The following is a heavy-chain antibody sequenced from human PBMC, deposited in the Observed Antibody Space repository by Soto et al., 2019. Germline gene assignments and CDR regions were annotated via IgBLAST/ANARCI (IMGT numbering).Heavy chain of an antibody. CDR2: IIPIFGTA. CDR1: GGTFSSYA. V-gene: IGHV1-69*13. D-gene: IGHD2-2*01. Sequence: ASVEVSCKASGGTFSSYAISWVRQAPGQGLEWMGGIIPIFGTANYAQKFQGRVTITADESTSTAYMELSSLRSEDTAVYYCARDCSSTSCYLWAPDAFDIWGQGTMVTVSS. J-gene: IGHJ3*02. CDR3: ARDCSSTSCYLWAPDAFDI.